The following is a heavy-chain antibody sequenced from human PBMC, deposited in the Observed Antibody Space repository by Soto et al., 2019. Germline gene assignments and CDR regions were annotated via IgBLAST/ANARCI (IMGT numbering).Heavy chain of an antibody. CDR1: GFTFSAYA. J-gene: IGHJ4*02. V-gene: IGHV3-30*04. D-gene: IGHD1-26*01. CDR2: ISYDGSYK. CDR3: AKGSYPGIYSDFDY. Sequence: GSRGLACPAYGFTFSAYAMHWVRQAPGKGLEWVAIISYDGSYKSYADSVKGRFTISKDNSENTLYLQMNSLRAEDTAVYYCAKGSYPGIYSDFDYWGQGALVTVYS.